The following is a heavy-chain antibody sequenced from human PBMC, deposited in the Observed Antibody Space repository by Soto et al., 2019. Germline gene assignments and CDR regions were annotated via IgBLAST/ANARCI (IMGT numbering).Heavy chain of an antibody. Sequence: APVKGSFKGSGYTFTSYAMHLVRPAPGQRLEWMGWINAGNGSTKYSQKFQGRVTITRDTSASTAYMELSSLRSEDTAVYYCARDPTIFGVGRFDYWVQGTLVTVSS. CDR1: GYTFTSYA. V-gene: IGHV1-3*01. D-gene: IGHD3-3*01. J-gene: IGHJ4*02. CDR2: INAGNGST. CDR3: ARDPTIFGVGRFDY.